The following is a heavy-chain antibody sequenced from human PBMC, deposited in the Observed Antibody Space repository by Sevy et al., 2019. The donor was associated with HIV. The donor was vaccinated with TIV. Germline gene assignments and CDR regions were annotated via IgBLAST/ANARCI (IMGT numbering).Heavy chain of an antibody. J-gene: IGHJ4*02. CDR3: AIGWGSGSYSGVDY. V-gene: IGHV3-23*01. Sequence: GGSLRLSCAASGFTFSSYAMSWVRQAPGKGLEWVSAISGSGGSTYYADSVKGRFTISRDNSKNTLYLQMNSLRAEDTAVYYCAIGWGSGSYSGVDYWGQGTLVTVSS. CDR2: ISGSGGST. D-gene: IGHD1-26*01. CDR1: GFTFSSYA.